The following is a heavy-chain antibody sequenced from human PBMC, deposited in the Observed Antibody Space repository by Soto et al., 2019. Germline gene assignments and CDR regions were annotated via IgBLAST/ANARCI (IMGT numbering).Heavy chain of an antibody. V-gene: IGHV5-10-1*01. Sequence: GESLKISCKASGYSFNTYWINWVRHLPGKGLEWVGRIDPTDSSASYSPSFQGHVTISADKSISTAYLQWNSLEASDTAMYYCARRKKDGSGSYYGLDVWGQGTTVTVSS. CDR3: ARRKKDGSGSYYGLDV. D-gene: IGHD3-10*01. J-gene: IGHJ6*02. CDR2: IDPTDSSA. CDR1: GYSFNTYW.